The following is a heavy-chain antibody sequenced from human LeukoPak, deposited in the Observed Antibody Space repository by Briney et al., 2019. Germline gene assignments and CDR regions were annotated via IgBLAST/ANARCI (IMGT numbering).Heavy chain of an antibody. Sequence: GGSLRLSCAASGFTFSSYAMHWVRQAPGKGLEWVAVISYDGSNKYYADSVKGRFTISRDNSKNTLFLQMSNLRADDTALYYCARVTQAVAGTFDYWGQGTLVTVSS. J-gene: IGHJ4*02. CDR1: GFTFSSYA. CDR2: ISYDGSNK. D-gene: IGHD6-19*01. CDR3: ARVTQAVAGTFDY. V-gene: IGHV3-30-3*01.